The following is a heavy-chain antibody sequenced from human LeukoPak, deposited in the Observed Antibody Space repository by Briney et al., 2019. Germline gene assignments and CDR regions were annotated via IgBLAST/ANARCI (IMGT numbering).Heavy chain of an antibody. CDR1: GGSISSYY. J-gene: IGHJ4*02. Sequence: KPSETLSLTCTVSGGSISSYYWSWIRQPPGKGLEWIGYIYYSGSTNYNPSLKSRVTISVDTSKNQFSLKLSSVTAADTAVYYCARAYGSGSYPYYFDYWGQGTLVTVSS. V-gene: IGHV4-59*08. D-gene: IGHD3-10*01. CDR3: ARAYGSGSYPYYFDY. CDR2: IYYSGST.